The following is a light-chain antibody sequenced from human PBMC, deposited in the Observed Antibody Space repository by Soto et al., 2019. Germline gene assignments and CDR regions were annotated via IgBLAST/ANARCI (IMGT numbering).Light chain of an antibody. CDR2: KAS. CDR1: QSISSW. J-gene: IGKJ1*01. CDR3: QQYNAYSWS. V-gene: IGKV1-5*03. Sequence: DIQMTQSPSILSASVGDRVTITCRASQSISSWLAWYQQKPGKAPNLLIYKASHLENGVPSRFSGSGSGTEFSLTISRLQPDDFATYYCQQYNAYSWSFGQGTKVDIK.